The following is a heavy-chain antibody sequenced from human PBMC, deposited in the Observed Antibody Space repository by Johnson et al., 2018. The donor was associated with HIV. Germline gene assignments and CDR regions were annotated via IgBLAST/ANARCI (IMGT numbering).Heavy chain of an antibody. J-gene: IGHJ3*01. D-gene: IGHD3-22*01. CDR1: GFTFSSYG. CDR2: IRYDGSNK. CDR3: AMPYYFDSGVYQ. V-gene: IGHV3-30*02. Sequence: QEQLVESGGGVVQPGGSLRLSCAASGFTFSSYGMHWVRQAPGKGLEWVAFIRYDGSNKYYAYSVKGRFTISRDNSKNTLYLQMNSLRAEDTAVYYCAMPYYFDSGVYQWGQGTLVTVSS.